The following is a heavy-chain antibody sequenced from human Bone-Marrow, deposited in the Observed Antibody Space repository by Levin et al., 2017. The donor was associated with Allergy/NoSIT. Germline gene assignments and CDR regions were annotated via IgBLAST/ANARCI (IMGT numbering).Heavy chain of an antibody. J-gene: IGHJ4*02. CDR1: GYSFTNNW. CDR3: ARLGFCSGGYCGGCDY. D-gene: IGHD2-15*01. Sequence: GGSLRLSCQGSGYSFTNNWIGWVRQMPGKGLEWMGIIYPGDSESRYSPAFQGLVTFSADKSIDTVYLQWSSLKASDTAMYYCARLGFCSGGYCGGCDYWGQGTLVTVSS. CDR2: IYPGDSES. V-gene: IGHV5-51*01.